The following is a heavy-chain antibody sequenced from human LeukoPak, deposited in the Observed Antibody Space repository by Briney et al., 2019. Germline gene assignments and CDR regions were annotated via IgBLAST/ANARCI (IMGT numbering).Heavy chain of an antibody. CDR2: ISSNGGYT. CDR3: AISRSGSYLDN. J-gene: IGHJ4*02. CDR1: GFTFSDYY. Sequence: GGSLRLSCAASGFTFSDYYMSWIRQAPGKGLEWVSYISSNGGYTIYADSVKGRFTISRDNAKNSLYLQMNRLRAEDTAVYYCAISRSGSYLDNWGRGTLVTVSS. D-gene: IGHD3-10*01. V-gene: IGHV3-11*03.